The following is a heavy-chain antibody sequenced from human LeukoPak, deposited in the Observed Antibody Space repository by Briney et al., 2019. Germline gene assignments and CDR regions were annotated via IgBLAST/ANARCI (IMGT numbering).Heavy chain of an antibody. Sequence: SETLSLTCTVSGGSISSGDYYWSWIRQPPGKGLEWIGYIYYSGSTYYNPSLKSRVTISVDTSKDQFSLKLSSVTAADTAVYYCASIRFLEWLSHWGQGTLVTVSS. J-gene: IGHJ4*02. CDR3: ASIRFLEWLSH. CDR1: GGSISSGDYY. CDR2: IYYSGST. D-gene: IGHD3-3*01. V-gene: IGHV4-30-4*01.